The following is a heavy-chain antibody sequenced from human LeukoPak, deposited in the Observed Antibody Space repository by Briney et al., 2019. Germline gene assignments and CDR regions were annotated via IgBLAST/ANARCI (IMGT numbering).Heavy chain of an antibody. CDR1: GGSISSYY. Sequence: PSETLSLTCTVSGGSISSYYWSWIRQPPGKGLEWIGYIYYSGSTNYNPSLKSRVTISVDTSKNQFSLKLSSVTAADTAVYYCARGGDGYIPFDYWGQGTLVTVSS. D-gene: IGHD5-24*01. CDR3: ARGGDGYIPFDY. CDR2: IYYSGST. V-gene: IGHV4-59*01. J-gene: IGHJ4*02.